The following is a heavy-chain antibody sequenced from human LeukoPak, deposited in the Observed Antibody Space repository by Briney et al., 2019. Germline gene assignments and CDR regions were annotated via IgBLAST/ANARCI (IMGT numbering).Heavy chain of an antibody. CDR3: ARGGELSSYNWFDP. CDR1: GYTFTGYY. J-gene: IGHJ5*02. D-gene: IGHD3-16*02. V-gene: IGHV1-2*02. Sequence: ASVKVSCKASGYTFTGYYMHWLRQAPGQGLEWMGWINPNSGGTNYAQKFQGRVTMTRDTSISTAYMELSRLRSDDTAVYYCARGGELSSYNWFDPWGQGTLVTVSS. CDR2: INPNSGGT.